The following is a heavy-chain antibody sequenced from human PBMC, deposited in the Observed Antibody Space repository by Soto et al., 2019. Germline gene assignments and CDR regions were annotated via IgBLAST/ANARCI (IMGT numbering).Heavy chain of an antibody. Sequence: QVQLVQSGAEVKKPGSSVKVSCKASGGTFSSYAISWVRQAPGQGLEWMGGIIPIFGTANYAQKFQGRVTITADESTXTAPMXXSSLSSEDTAVYYCARDPIVLVPAAVRHGYYGMDVWGQGTTVTVSS. CDR3: ARDPIVLVPAAVRHGYYGMDV. J-gene: IGHJ6*02. V-gene: IGHV1-69*12. CDR2: IIPIFGTA. D-gene: IGHD2-2*01. CDR1: GGTFSSYA.